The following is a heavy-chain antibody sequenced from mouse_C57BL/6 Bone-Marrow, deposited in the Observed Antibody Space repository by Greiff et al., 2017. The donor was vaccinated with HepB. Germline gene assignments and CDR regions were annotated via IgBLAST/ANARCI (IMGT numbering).Heavy chain of an antibody. D-gene: IGHD2-5*01. CDR1: GYTFTEYP. CDR3: ARDEEDGPYSNVFAY. Sequence: QVQLQQSGAELVKPGASVKLSCKASGYTFTEYPIHWVKQRSGQGLEWIGWFYPGSGSIKYNEKFKDKATLTADKSSSTVYMELSRLTSVDSAVYVCARDEEDGPYSNVFAYWGQGTLVTVSA. J-gene: IGHJ3*01. CDR2: FYPGSGSI. V-gene: IGHV1-62-2*01.